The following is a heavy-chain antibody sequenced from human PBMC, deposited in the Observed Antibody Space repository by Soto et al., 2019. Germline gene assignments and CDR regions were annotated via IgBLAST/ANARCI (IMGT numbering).Heavy chain of an antibody. CDR3: ATRLSSSWYSHNDS. CDR2: IYHSGST. D-gene: IGHD6-13*01. CDR1: GDSIISSNW. V-gene: IGHV4-4*02. J-gene: IGHJ4*02. Sequence: QVQLQESGPRLVKPSGTLSLTCGVSGDSIISSNWWSWVRQPLGKGLEWIGEIYHSGSTHYNPSLKSRVTMSVDKSINHFSLKLTSVTAADTAVYFCATRLSSSWYSHNDSWGQGTLVTVSS.